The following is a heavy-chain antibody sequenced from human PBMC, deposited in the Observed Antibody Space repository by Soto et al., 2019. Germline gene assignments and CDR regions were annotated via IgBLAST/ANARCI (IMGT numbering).Heavy chain of an antibody. Sequence: QVHLVESGGGVVQPGGSLRLSCAASGFTFSIYAMHWVRQAPGKGLEWVAVISYDGSQKYSTESVKGRFTISRDNYRSTLFLQMDSLRTADTAVYYCASMSHFRPVIQAPEAAGRRDATFDIWCPGTRVSVSS. CDR2: ISYDGSQK. J-gene: IGHJ3*02. D-gene: IGHD6-13*01. CDR1: GFTFSIYA. CDR3: ASMSHFRPVIQAPEAAGRRDATFDI. V-gene: IGHV3-30*04.